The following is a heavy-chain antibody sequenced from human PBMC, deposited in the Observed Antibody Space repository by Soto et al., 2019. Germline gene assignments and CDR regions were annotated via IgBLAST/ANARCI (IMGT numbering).Heavy chain of an antibody. CDR1: ADTFTSYY. J-gene: IGHJ5*02. CDR3: ARSSGGVYGIIIGGTNWFGP. CDR2: INPNGRST. D-gene: IGHD3-10*01. V-gene: IGHV1-46*01. Sequence: VQLVQSGAEVRKPGASVKVCCKAPADTFTSYYINWVRQAPGQGLERMGMINPNGRSTRYAQKFQGRVTRPRTTPASNVYKEMRNQMSDHTALYFCARSSGGVYGIIIGGTNWFGPWGQGTLVTVSS.